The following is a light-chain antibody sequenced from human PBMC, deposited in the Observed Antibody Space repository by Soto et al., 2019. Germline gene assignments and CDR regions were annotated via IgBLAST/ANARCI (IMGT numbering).Light chain of an antibody. CDR1: QSVSSN. V-gene: IGKV3-15*01. Sequence: EIVMTQSPATLSVSPGERATLSCRASQSVSSNLAWYQQKPGQAPRLLIYGASSRATGIPARFSGSGSGTEFTLTISSLQPDDFATYYCQQYNRYTLTFGGGTKVDIK. J-gene: IGKJ4*01. CDR3: QQYNRYTLT. CDR2: GAS.